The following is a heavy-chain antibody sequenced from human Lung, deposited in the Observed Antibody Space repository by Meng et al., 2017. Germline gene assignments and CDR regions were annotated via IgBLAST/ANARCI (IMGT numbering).Heavy chain of an antibody. CDR2: INHSGST. CDR3: ARGPTTMAHDFDY. CDR1: GGSFSDYY. D-gene: IGHD4-11*01. Sequence: QVERERWGAGLFKPSGTLSLPCVVSGGSFSDYYWSWIRQPPGKGLEWIGEINHSGSTNYNPSLESRATISVDASQNNLSLKLSSVTAADSAVYYCARGPTTMAHDFDYWGQGTLVTVSS. V-gene: IGHV4-34*01. J-gene: IGHJ4*02.